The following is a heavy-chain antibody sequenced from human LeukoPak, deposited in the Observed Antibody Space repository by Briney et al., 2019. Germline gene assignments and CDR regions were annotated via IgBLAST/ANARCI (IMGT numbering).Heavy chain of an antibody. CDR2: INPSGGST. D-gene: IGHD2-21*02. CDR1: GYTFTSYY. CDR3: ARGIWSTTLTAYYLDY. Sequence: ASVKVSCKASGYTFTSYYMHWVRQAPGQGLEWVGIINPSGGSTSYAQKFQGRVTISRDTSASIAYMELSSLRSDDMAVYYCARGIWSTTLTAYYLDYWGQGTLVTVSS. J-gene: IGHJ4*02. V-gene: IGHV1-46*01.